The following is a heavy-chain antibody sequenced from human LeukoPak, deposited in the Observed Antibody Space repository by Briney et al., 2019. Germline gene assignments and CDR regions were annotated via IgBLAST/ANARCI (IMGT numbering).Heavy chain of an antibody. J-gene: IGHJ3*02. CDR1: GFTFDDYA. Sequence: GGSLRLSCAASGFTFDDYAMHWVRQAPGKGLEWVSGISWNSGSIAYADSVKGRFTISRDNAKNSLYLQMNSLRAEDMALYYCAKDIGGYGDLKYAFDIWGQGTMVTVSS. CDR3: AKDIGGYGDLKYAFDI. D-gene: IGHD4-17*01. V-gene: IGHV3-9*03. CDR2: ISWNSGSI.